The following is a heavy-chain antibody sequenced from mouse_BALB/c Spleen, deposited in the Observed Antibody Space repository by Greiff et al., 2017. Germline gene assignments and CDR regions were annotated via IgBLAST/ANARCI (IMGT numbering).Heavy chain of an antibody. J-gene: IGHJ3*01. CDR1: GFTFSSYA. D-gene: IGHD6-1*01. V-gene: IGHV5-6-5*01. Sequence: EVMLVESGGGLVKPGGSLKLSCAASGFTFSSYAMSWVRQTPEKRLEWVASISSGGSTYYPDSVKGRFTISRDNDRNSLYLQMSSLRSEDAAMYYYGSGQSEEFADWGEGTLVTVSA. CDR3: GSGQSEEFAD. CDR2: ISSGGST.